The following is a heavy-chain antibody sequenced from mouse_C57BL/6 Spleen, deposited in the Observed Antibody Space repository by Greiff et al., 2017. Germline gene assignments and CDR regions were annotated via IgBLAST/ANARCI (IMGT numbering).Heavy chain of an antibody. J-gene: IGHJ2*01. V-gene: IGHV1-53*01. CDR2: INPSNGGT. D-gene: IGHD1-1*01. CDR3: ARWGYYYGSSLRDYFDY. Sequence: QVQLKESGTELVKPGASVKLSCKASGYTFTSYWMHWVKQRPGQGLEWIGNINPSNGGTNYNEKFKSKATLTVDKSSSTAYMQLSSLTSEDSAVYYCARWGYYYGSSLRDYFDYWGQGTTLTVSS. CDR1: GYTFTSYW.